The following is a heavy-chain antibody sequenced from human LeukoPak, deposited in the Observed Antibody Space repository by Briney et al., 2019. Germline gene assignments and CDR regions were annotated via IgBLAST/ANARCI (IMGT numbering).Heavy chain of an antibody. CDR2: ISSSSSTI. Sequence: GGSLRLSCAASGFTFSSYSMNWVRQAPGKGLEWVSYISSSSSTIYYADPVKGRFTISRDNAKNSLYLQMNSLRAEDTAVYYCARDRPYSALDFDIWGQGTMVTVSS. V-gene: IGHV3-48*01. D-gene: IGHD5-18*01. J-gene: IGHJ3*02. CDR3: ARDRPYSALDFDI. CDR1: GFTFSSYS.